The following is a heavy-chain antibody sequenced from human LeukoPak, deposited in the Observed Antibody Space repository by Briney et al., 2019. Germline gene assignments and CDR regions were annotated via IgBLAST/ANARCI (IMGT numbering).Heavy chain of an antibody. V-gene: IGHV3-53*01. CDR3: ARADGTGGPYDY. CDR2: IYSGGST. CDR1: GFTFSSYA. J-gene: IGHJ4*02. D-gene: IGHD3/OR15-3a*01. Sequence: PGGPLRLSCAASGFTFSSYAMSWVRQAPGKELEWVSVIYSGGSTHYADSVKGRFTISRDNSKNTLFLQMNSLRAEDTAVYYCARADGTGGPYDYWGQGTLVTVSS.